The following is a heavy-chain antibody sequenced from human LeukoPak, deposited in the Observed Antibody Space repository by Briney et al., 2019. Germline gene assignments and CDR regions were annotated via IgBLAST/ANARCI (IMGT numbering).Heavy chain of an antibody. V-gene: IGHV3-48*01. CDR2: ISSSSSTI. D-gene: IGHD2-2*01. CDR1: GFTFSSYS. Sequence: GGSLRLSCAASGFTFSSYSMNWVRQAPGKGLEWVSYISSSSSTIYYADSVKGRFTISRDNSKNTLYLQMNSLRAEDTAVYYCARDLSISLYYYYVMDVWGQGTTVTVSS. J-gene: IGHJ6*02. CDR3: ARDLSISLYYYYVMDV.